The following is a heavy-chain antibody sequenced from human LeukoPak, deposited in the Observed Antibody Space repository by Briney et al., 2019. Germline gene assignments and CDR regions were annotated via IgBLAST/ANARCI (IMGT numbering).Heavy chain of an antibody. CDR2: IYYSGST. CDR3: ARVRSGSYYRVRVYYFDY. J-gene: IGHJ4*02. D-gene: IGHD1-26*01. Sequence: SETLSLTCTVSGGSISSYYWGWIRQPPGKGLEWIRYIYYSGSTNYNPSLKSRVTISVDTSKNQFSLKLSSVTAADTAVYYCARVRSGSYYRVRVYYFDYRGQGTLVTVSS. CDR1: GGSISSYY. V-gene: IGHV4-59*01.